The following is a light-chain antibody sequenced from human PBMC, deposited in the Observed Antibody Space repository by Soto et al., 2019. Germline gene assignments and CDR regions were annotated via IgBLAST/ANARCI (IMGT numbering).Light chain of an antibody. CDR2: GAS. J-gene: IGKJ1*01. CDR1: QSVSSN. CDR3: QQYKDWPKT. Sequence: ETVMTQSPATLSVSPGEGAALSCRASQSVSSNLAWYQLRPGQAPRLLIYGASTRATGIPTRFSGSGSGTEFTLTIGSLQSEDFAVYDCQQYKDWPKTFGQGTKVEIK. V-gene: IGKV3-15*01.